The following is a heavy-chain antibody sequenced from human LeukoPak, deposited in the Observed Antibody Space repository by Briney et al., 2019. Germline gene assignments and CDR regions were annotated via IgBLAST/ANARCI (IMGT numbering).Heavy chain of an antibody. CDR1: GFYFSTYG. D-gene: IGHD3-10*01. J-gene: IGHJ4*02. V-gene: IGHV3-7*03. CDR2: IKEDGSQK. CDR3: AGDRGYLQFDY. Sequence: PGGSLRLSCAASGFYFSTYGMNWVRQTPGKGLEWVANIKEDGSQKYYADSVMGRFTISRDNAENSLYLQLNSLRAEDTAMYYCAGDRGYLQFDYWGQGTLVTVSS.